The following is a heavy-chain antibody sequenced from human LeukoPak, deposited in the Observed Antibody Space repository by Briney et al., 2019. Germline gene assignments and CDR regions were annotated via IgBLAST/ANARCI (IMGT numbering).Heavy chain of an antibody. Sequence: GGSLRLSCAASGFTFSSYGMHWVRQAPGKGLEWVSSIIRRRRHLYSARSVKGRFTLSRDDAESSLYLQMNRLRAEDMAVYYCVRDLLGSGSTTAYLRHWGKGTLVTVSS. J-gene: IGHJ1*01. CDR3: VRDLLGSGSTTAYLRH. D-gene: IGHD1-1*01. CDR2: IIRRRRHL. CDR1: GFTFSSYG. V-gene: IGHV3-21*01.